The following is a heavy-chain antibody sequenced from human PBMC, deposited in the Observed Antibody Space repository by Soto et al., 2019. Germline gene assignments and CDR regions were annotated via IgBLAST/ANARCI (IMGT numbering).Heavy chain of an antibody. D-gene: IGHD4-17*01. CDR2: ISGSGGTT. Sequence: HPGGSLRLSCAASGFTFSTYAMSWVRQAPGKGLEWVSVISGSGGTTSYADSVKGRFAISRDNSKNTLYLQMNSLRAEDTAVYYCAKTPTVTKGGYYFDYWGQGTLVTVSS. CDR3: AKTPTVTKGGYYFDY. J-gene: IGHJ4*02. CDR1: GFTFSTYA. V-gene: IGHV3-23*01.